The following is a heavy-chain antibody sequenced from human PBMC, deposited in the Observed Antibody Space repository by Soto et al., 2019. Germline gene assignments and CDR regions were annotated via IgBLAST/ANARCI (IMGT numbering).Heavy chain of an antibody. CDR1: GFSFSTYG. V-gene: IGHV3-30*18. CDR3: AKANGTNYDGFDS. D-gene: IGHD4-4*01. J-gene: IGHJ4*02. CDR2: ISYDETNK. Sequence: QVQLVESGGGVVQPGGSLRLSCAASGFSFSTYGMHWVRQAPGKGLEWVAVISYDETNKYYAESVKGRFTISSDNSKHTLYLEMNSLRVEETAVYYCAKANGTNYDGFDSWVKGTLVTVSS.